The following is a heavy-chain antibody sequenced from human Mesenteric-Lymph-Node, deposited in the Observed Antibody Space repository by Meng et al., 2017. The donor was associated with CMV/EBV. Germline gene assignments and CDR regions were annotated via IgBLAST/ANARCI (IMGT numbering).Heavy chain of an antibody. Sequence: GGSLRLSCAASGFTFGNYAMHWVRQSPGKGLEWVSGISWNSDRIGYVDSVQGRFTISRDNAQNSLYLQMNSLRVEDTAFYYCTKDGGITIAARPGYYYYGMDVWGQGTTVTVSS. CDR3: TKDGGITIAARPGYYYYGMDV. CDR2: ISWNSDRI. CDR1: GFTFGNYA. D-gene: IGHD6-6*01. J-gene: IGHJ6*02. V-gene: IGHV3-9*01.